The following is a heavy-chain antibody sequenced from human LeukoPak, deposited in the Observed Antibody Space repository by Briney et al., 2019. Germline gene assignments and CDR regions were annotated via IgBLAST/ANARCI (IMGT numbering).Heavy chain of an antibody. CDR1: GGSISSGDYY. CDR2: IYYSGST. D-gene: IGHD3-22*01. J-gene: IGHJ4*02. Sequence: SQTLSLTCTVSGGSISSGDYYWSWIRQPPGKGLEWIGYIYYSGSTYYNPSLKSRVTISVDTSKSQFSLKLSSVTVADTAVYYCARGYYYDSSGLDYWGQGTLVTVSS. CDR3: ARGYYYDSSGLDY. V-gene: IGHV4-30-4*08.